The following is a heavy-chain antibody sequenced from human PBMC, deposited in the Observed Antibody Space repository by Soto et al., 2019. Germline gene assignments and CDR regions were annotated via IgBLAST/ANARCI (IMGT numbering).Heavy chain of an antibody. V-gene: IGHV1-18*04. CDR3: ATEPIYYNDGSGYYPLGH. CDR2: ISAHNGDT. Sequence: ASVKVSCKASGYSFATYGFSWVRQAPGQGLECVGWISAHNGDTHYSQKFQGRITLTTDTSTNTGYMELRSLTSDDTAVYFCATEPIYYNDGSGYYPLGHWGQGTLVTVSS. CDR1: GYSFATYG. D-gene: IGHD3-22*01. J-gene: IGHJ4*02.